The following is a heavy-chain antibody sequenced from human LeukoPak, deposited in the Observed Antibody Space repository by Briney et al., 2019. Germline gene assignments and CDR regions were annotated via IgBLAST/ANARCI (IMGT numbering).Heavy chain of an antibody. J-gene: IGHJ4*02. CDR3: ARDSFTYYDFWSGYPEVGYFDY. V-gene: IGHV3-66*02. CDR2: IYSGGST. Sequence: GSLRLSCAASGFTVSSNYMSWVRQAPGKGLEWVSVIYSGGSTYYADSVKGRFTISRDNSKNTLYLQMNSLRAEDTAVYYCARDSFTYYDFWSGYPEVGYFDYWGQGALVTVSS. CDR1: GFTVSSNY. D-gene: IGHD3-3*01.